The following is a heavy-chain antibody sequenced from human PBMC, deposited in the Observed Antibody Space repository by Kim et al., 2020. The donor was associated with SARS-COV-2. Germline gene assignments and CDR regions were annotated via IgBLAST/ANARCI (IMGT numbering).Heavy chain of an antibody. CDR2: INAGNGNT. V-gene: IGHV1-3*01. Sequence: ASVKVSCKASGYTFTSYAMHWVRQAPGQRLEWMGWINAGNGNTKYSQKFQGRVTITRDTSASTAYMELSSLRSEDTVVYYCARAPYDFWSGYSEGAFDIWGQGTMVTVSS. CDR3: ARAPYDFWSGYSEGAFDI. J-gene: IGHJ3*02. D-gene: IGHD3-3*01. CDR1: GYTFTSYA.